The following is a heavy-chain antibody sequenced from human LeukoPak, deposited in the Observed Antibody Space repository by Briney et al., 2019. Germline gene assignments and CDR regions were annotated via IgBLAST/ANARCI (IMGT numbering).Heavy chain of an antibody. J-gene: IGHJ5*02. V-gene: IGHV1-46*01. CDR2: INPSGGST. CDR1: GYTFTSYY. D-gene: IGHD6-19*01. CDR3: ARDQGQWLST. Sequence: ASVKVSCKASGYTFTSYYMHWVRQAPGQGLEWMGVINPSGGSTGYAQKFQGRVTMTRDKSTSTVYMELSSLRSEDTAVYYCARDQGQWLSTWGQGTLVTVSS.